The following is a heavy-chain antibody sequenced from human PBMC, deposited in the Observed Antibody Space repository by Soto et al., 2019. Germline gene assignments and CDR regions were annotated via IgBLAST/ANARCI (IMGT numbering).Heavy chain of an antibody. CDR1: GGTFSSYA. D-gene: IGHD3-3*01. CDR2: IIPIFGTA. J-gene: IGHJ6*02. Sequence: QVQLVQSGAEVKKPGASVKVSCKASGGTFSSYAISWVRQAPGQGLEWMGGIIPIFGTANYAQKFQGRVTITADEFTSTAYMELSSLRSEDTAVYYCARSRYYDFWSGYYTEYYYYGMDVWGQGTTVTVSS. CDR3: ARSRYYDFWSGYYTEYYYYGMDV. V-gene: IGHV1-69*01.